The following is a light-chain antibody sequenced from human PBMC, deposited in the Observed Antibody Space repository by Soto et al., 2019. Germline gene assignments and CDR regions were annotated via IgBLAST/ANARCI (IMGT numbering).Light chain of an antibody. CDR2: DAS. CDR1: QSVSSY. Sequence: EIVLTQSPATLSLSPGERATLSCRASQSVSSYLAWYQQKPGQAPRLLIYDASNRATGIPARFSGSGSGTDFTLTISSLEPEDLAVYYCQQRSNWPPTFGQGTKVAIK. CDR3: QQRSNWPPT. V-gene: IGKV3-11*01. J-gene: IGKJ1*01.